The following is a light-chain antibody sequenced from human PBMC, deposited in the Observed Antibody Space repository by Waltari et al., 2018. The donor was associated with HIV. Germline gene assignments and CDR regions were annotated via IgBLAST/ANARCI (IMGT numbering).Light chain of an antibody. J-gene: IGLJ3*02. Sequence: QTVVTQEPSFSVSPGGTVTLTCGLSSGSVSTSYYPSWYQQTPGQAQPTLISSTNTRSSGVPDRCSGSILGNKAALTITGAQADDESDYYCVLYMGSGIWVFGGGTKLTVL. V-gene: IGLV8-61*01. CDR1: SGSVSTSYY. CDR2: STN. CDR3: VLYMGSGIWV.